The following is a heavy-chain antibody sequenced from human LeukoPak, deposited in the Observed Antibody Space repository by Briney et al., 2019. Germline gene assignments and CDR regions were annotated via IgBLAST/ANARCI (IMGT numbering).Heavy chain of an antibody. D-gene: IGHD2-2*01. CDR3: ARLADCSSSSCRSFDY. CDR1: GYPFTGYY. Sequence: ASVKVSSKASGYPFTGYYLHWVRQAPGQGLEWMGWINTNSGFTNYAQKFQGRVTMTRDTSISTAYMELSRLRSDDTAVYYCARLADCSSSSCRSFDYWGEGTLVTVSS. J-gene: IGHJ4*02. V-gene: IGHV1-2*02. CDR2: INTNSGFT.